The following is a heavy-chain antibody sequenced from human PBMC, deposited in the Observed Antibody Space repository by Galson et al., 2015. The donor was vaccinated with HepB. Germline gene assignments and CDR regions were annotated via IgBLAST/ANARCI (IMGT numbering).Heavy chain of an antibody. CDR3: ARLGGLIWGLDAFDI. V-gene: IGHV3-74*01. Sequence: SLRLSCAASGFTFSSYWMHWVRQAPGKGLVWVSRINSDGSSTSYADSVKGRFTISRDNAKNTLYLQMNSLRAEDTAVYYCARLGGLIWGLDAFDIWGQGTMVTVSS. CDR2: INSDGSST. J-gene: IGHJ3*02. D-gene: IGHD3-16*01. CDR1: GFTFSSYW.